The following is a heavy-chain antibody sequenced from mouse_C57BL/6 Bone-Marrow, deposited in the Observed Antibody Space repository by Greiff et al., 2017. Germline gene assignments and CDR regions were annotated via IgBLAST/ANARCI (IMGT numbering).Heavy chain of an antibody. J-gene: IGHJ4*01. CDR2: IWTAGGP. Sequence: QVQLKQSGPGLVAPSQSLSITCTVSGFSLTSYAIRWVRQPPGNGLEWLGVIWTAGGPTYNSTLKSHLSISKDNSKSQVFLKMNSLQTDDTARYYCARKPPYSDGSPSYAMYYWGQGTSVTVSS. D-gene: IGHD1-1*01. CDR3: ARKPPYSDGSPSYAMYY. V-gene: IGHV2-9-1*01. CDR1: GFSLTSYA.